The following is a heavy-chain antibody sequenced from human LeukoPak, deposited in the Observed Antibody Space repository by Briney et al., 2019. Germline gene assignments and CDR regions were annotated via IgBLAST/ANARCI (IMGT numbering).Heavy chain of an antibody. CDR2: LFYSGST. CDR3: ATVAVIRGVTYFDY. CDR1: GGSISSYY. V-gene: IGHV4-59*01. J-gene: IGHJ4*02. Sequence: TSETLSLTCTVSGGSISSYYWSWIRQPPGKGLEWIAYLFYSGSTDYNPSLESRVTISVDTSKNQFSLKLRSVTAADTAVYYCATVAVIRGVTYFDYWGQGTLVTVSS. D-gene: IGHD3-10*01.